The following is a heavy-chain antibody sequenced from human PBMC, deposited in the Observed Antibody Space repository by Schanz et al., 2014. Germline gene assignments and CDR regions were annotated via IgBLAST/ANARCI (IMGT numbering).Heavy chain of an antibody. CDR2: INSVGSNT. Sequence: EVQLLESGGGLVQPGGSLRLSCAASGFTFSSHWMHWVRQDPGKGLVWVARINSVGSNTDYADSVKGRFTVSRDNAKNSVYLQLNSLRADDTAVYYCARNRGSGGQNWYFDLWGRGTLVTVSS. CDR1: GFTFSSHW. V-gene: IGHV3-74*02. D-gene: IGHD1-26*01. J-gene: IGHJ2*01. CDR3: ARNRGSGGQNWYFDL.